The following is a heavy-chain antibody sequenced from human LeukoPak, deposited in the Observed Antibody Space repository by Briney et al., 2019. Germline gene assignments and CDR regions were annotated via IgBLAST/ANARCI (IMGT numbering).Heavy chain of an antibody. Sequence: GASVKVSCKASGYTFTSYDINWVRQATGQGLEWMGWINPNSGGTNYAQKFQGRVTMTRDTSISTAYMELSRLRSDDTAVYYCARERAGINAFDIWGQGTMVTVSS. CDR1: GYTFTSYD. D-gene: IGHD1-14*01. V-gene: IGHV1-2*02. CDR3: ARERAGINAFDI. J-gene: IGHJ3*02. CDR2: INPNSGGT.